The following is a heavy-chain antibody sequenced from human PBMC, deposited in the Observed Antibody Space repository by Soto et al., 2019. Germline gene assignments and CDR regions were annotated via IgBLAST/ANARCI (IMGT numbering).Heavy chain of an antibody. Sequence: SVKVSCKVCGYTFSDYFIQGLRPAPGQGGEGVAWINPKTAATNYAKKFQDRVTVTSYTSFSTAYPDLTRLRPDDTALYYCARIKWGLDYYSGMDVWGQGTPVTVSS. V-gene: IGHV1-2*02. CDR3: ARIKWGLDYYSGMDV. D-gene: IGHD1-26*01. CDR1: GYTFSDYF. CDR2: INPKTAAT. J-gene: IGHJ6*02.